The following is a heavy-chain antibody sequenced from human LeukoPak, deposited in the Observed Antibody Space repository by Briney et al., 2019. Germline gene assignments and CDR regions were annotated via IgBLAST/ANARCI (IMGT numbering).Heavy chain of an antibody. Sequence: GASVKVSCKASGYTFTSYYMHWVRQAPGQGLEWMGIINPSGGSTSYAQKFQGRVTMTRDTSIRTAYLELSRLRSDDTAMYYCARGSGWFSGSPIPSGDSFDIWGPGTMVSVSS. CDR1: GYTFTSYY. CDR3: ARGSGWFSGSPIPSGDSFDI. D-gene: IGHD1-26*01. V-gene: IGHV1-46*01. CDR2: INPSGGST. J-gene: IGHJ3*02.